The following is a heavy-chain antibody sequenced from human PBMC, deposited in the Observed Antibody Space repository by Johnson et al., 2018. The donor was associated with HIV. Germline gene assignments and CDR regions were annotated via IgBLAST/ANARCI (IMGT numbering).Heavy chain of an antibody. CDR2: IYSGGST. CDR1: GFTVSSNY. Sequence: VQLVESGGGLIQPGGSLRLSCAASGFTVSSNYMSWVRQAPGKGLEWVSVIYSGGSTYYADSVKGRFTISRDNSKNTLYLQMNSLRAEDTALYYCATRGFYCTDGICHGVFDFWGQGTVVSVSS. J-gene: IGHJ3*01. D-gene: IGHD2-8*01. CDR3: ATRGFYCTDGICHGVFDF. V-gene: IGHV3-53*01.